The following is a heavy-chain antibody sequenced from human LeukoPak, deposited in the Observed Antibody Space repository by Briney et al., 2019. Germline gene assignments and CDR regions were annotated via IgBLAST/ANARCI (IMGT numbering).Heavy chain of an antibody. V-gene: IGHV3-33*01. CDR1: GFTFSAYG. Sequence: GGSLRLSCAASGFTFSAYGMYWVRQAPGKGLEWVAVIWYDGSNQYYGDSVKGRFTISRDNSKNTLYLQMNSLRAEDTAVYYCAREFSVDCGGDCPNWFDPWGQGTLVTVSS. D-gene: IGHD2-21*01. CDR2: IWYDGSNQ. CDR3: AREFSVDCGGDCPNWFDP. J-gene: IGHJ5*02.